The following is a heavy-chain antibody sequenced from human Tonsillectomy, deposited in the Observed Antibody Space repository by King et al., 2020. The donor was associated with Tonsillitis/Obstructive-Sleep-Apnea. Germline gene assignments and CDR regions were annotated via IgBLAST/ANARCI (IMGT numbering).Heavy chain of an antibody. CDR2: IYYSGST. CDR3: ARGGYSGYAY. CDR1: GGSISSYY. Sequence: QLQESGPGLVKPSETLSLTCTVSGGSISSYYWSWIRQPPGKGLEWIGYIYYSGSTNYNPSLKSRVTISVDTSKNQFSLKLSSVTAADTAVYYCARGGYSGYAYWGQGTLVTVSS. D-gene: IGHD5-12*01. V-gene: IGHV4-59*01. J-gene: IGHJ4*02.